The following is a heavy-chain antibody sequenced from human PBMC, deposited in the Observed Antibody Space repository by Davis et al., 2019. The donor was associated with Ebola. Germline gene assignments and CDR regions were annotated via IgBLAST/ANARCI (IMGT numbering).Heavy chain of an antibody. CDR2: ISNNGVRA. D-gene: IGHD5-24*01. Sequence: GESLKISCAASGFTFINFAMNWVRQAPGKGLEWVSAISNNGVRAYYADSVKGRFTISRDNAKNSLYLQMNSLRAEDTAVYYCARGGVEMATISFAFDIWGQGTMVTVSS. CDR1: GFTFINFA. CDR3: ARGGVEMATISFAFDI. J-gene: IGHJ3*02. V-gene: IGHV3-21*01.